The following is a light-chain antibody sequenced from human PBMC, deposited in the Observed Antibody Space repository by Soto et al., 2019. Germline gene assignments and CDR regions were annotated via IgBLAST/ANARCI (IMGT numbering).Light chain of an antibody. CDR3: QQRSNWPLT. Sequence: EIVLTQSPATLSLSPGERATLSCRASQSVNTYLAWYQLKPGQAPRLLMYDASNRATGIPARFIGSGSGTHFTLTISRLEPEDFAVYYWQQRSNWPLTFGGGTKVEIK. J-gene: IGKJ4*01. CDR1: QSVNTY. CDR2: DAS. V-gene: IGKV3-11*01.